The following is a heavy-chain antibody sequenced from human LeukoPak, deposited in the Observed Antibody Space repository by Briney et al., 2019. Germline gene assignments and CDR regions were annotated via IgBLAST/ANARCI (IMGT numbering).Heavy chain of an antibody. V-gene: IGHV4-61*01. Sequence: SETLSLTCAVSGGSISSSNWWSWIRQPPGKGLEWIGYIYYSGSTNYNPSLKSRVTISVDTSKNQFSLKLSSVTAADTAVYYCARAEYGDYSFDYWGQGTLVTVSS. D-gene: IGHD4-17*01. CDR1: GGSISSSNW. CDR3: ARAEYGDYSFDY. CDR2: IYYSGST. J-gene: IGHJ4*02.